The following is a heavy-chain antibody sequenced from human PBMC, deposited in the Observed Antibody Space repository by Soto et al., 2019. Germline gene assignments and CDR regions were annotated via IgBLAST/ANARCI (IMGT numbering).Heavy chain of an antibody. V-gene: IGHV4-4*02. Sequence: SETLSLTCAVSGVSLTSGNWWTWVRQSPQRGLEYIGEIFHDGTANYYPSFERRVAMSVDTPRNQFSQKLTSVTAADTAVYFCARLVYDTRLNYMYFDFWGPGTLVTVSS. CDR2: IFHDGTA. CDR1: GVSLTSGNW. CDR3: ARLVYDTRLNYMYFDF. D-gene: IGHD3-10*01. J-gene: IGHJ4*02.